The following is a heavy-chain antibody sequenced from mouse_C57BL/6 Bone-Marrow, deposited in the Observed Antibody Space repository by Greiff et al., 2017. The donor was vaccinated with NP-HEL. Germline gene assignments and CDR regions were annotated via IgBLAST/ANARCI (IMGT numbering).Heavy chain of an antibody. D-gene: IGHD2-4*01. CDR2: INSDGSST. V-gene: IGHV5-16*01. Sequence: EVMLVESEGGLVQPGSSMKLSCTASGFTFSDYSMAWVRQVPEKGLEWVANINSDGSSTYYLDSLKSRFIISGDNAKNILYLQMSSLKSEDTATYYCAREGGLRRRTYAMDYWGQGTSVTVSS. CDR1: GFTFSDYS. CDR3: AREGGLRRRTYAMDY. J-gene: IGHJ4*01.